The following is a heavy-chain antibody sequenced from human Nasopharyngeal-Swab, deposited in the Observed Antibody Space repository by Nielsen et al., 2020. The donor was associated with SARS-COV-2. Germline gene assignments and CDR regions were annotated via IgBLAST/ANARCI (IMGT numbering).Heavy chain of an antibody. V-gene: IGHV5-10-1*01. CDR2: IDPSDSYT. Sequence: GGSLRLSCKGSGYSFTSYWISWVRQMPGKGLEWMGRIDPSDSYTNYSPSFQGHVTISADKSISTAYLQWSSLKASDTAMYYCARQRSYYDDYWGQGTLVTVSS. J-gene: IGHJ4*02. CDR3: ARQRSYYDDY. CDR1: GYSFTSYW. D-gene: IGHD1-26*01.